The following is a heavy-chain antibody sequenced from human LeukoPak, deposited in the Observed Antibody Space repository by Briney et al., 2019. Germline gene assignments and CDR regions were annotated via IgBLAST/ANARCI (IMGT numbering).Heavy chain of an antibody. J-gene: IGHJ6*02. CDR1: GFTVSSNY. CDR2: IYSGGST. CDR3: ARVPYYYYGIDV. Sequence: GGSLTLSCAVSGFTVSSNYMSWVRQPPGKGLEWVSVIYSGGSTYYADSVKGRFTITRDNTKNTPYLQINSLRAEDTAVYYCARVPYYYYGIDVWGQGTTVTVSS. V-gene: IGHV3-66*01.